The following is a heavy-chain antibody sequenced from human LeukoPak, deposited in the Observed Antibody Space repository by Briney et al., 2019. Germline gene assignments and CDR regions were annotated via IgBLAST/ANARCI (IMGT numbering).Heavy chain of an antibody. V-gene: IGHV1-69*06. CDR3: ARDLLLGYCSGGSCQPFDY. CDR1: GGTFSSYA. J-gene: IGHJ4*02. Sequence: EASVKVSCKASGGTFSSYAISWVRQAPGQGLEWMGGIIPIFGTTNYAQKFQDRVTITADKSTSTAYMELSSLRSEDTAVYYCARDLLLGYCSGGSCQPFDYWGQGTLVTVSS. CDR2: IIPIFGTT. D-gene: IGHD2-15*01.